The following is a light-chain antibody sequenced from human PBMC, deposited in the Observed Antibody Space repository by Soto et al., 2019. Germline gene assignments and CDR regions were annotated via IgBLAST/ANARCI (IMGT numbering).Light chain of an antibody. Sequence: DIQMTQSAATLSVSLGDRVTITWRASQSISSWLAWYQQKPGKAPKLLIYDASSLESGVPSRFSGSGYGTEFNLTISSLQTDDFATYYCQQYNSYPWTFGQGTKVDI. CDR2: DAS. J-gene: IGKJ1*01. V-gene: IGKV1-5*01. CDR1: QSISSW. CDR3: QQYNSYPWT.